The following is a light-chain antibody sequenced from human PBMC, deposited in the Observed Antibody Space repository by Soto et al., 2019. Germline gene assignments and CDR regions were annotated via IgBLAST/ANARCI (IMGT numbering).Light chain of an antibody. J-gene: IGKJ1*01. V-gene: IGKV1-5*01. CDR2: DVS. CDR1: QNILSW. CDR3: QQYNSYLVT. Sequence: DIQLTQSPYTVSASIGDSVTITCRASQNILSWLAWYQQKPGKAPKLLIYDVSNWASGVPSRFSGSGSDTEFTLTISSLQPDDFATYYCQQYNSYLVTFGQGTKVDIK.